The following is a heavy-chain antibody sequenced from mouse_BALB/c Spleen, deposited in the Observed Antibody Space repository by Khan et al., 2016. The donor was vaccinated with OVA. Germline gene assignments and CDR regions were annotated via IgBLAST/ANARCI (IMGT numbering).Heavy chain of an antibody. Sequence: QIQLVQSGPELKTPGETVKISCKASGYTFTDYSMNWVKQAPGKGLKWMGWINTETGEPTYAAAFKGRFAFSLESSASPAYLQINNLKYEDTATYFWARNCLNYYGSSAVAYWRQGTLVTGSA. CDR1: GYTFTDYS. D-gene: IGHD1-1*01. CDR2: INTETGEP. J-gene: IGHJ3*01. V-gene: IGHV9-2-1*01. CDR3: ARNCLNYYGSSAVAY.